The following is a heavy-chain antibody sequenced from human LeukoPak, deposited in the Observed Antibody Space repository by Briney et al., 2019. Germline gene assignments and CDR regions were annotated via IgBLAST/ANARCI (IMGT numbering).Heavy chain of an antibody. CDR1: GYTFTGYY. J-gene: IGHJ5*02. CDR2: INPNSGNT. CDR3: ATALSDYYGVTFDP. D-gene: IGHD3-10*01. Sequence: GASVKVSCKASGYTFTGYYMHWVRQAPGQGLEWMGWINPNSGNTGYAQKFQGRVTMTEDTSTDTAYMELSSLRSEDTAVYYCATALSDYYGVTFDPWGQGTLVTVSS. V-gene: IGHV1-8*02.